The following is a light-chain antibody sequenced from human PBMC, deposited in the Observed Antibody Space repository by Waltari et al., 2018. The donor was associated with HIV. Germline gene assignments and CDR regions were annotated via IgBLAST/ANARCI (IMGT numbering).Light chain of an antibody. V-gene: IGKV1-33*01. Sequence: DIQMTQSPSSLSASVGDRVTITCQASQDISNYLNWYQQKPGKAPKLLIYDASNLETGVPSRFSGSGSGTDVTFTISSLQPEDIATYYCQQDDNLLGWTFGQGTKVEIK. CDR3: QQDDNLLGWT. CDR2: DAS. J-gene: IGKJ1*01. CDR1: QDISNY.